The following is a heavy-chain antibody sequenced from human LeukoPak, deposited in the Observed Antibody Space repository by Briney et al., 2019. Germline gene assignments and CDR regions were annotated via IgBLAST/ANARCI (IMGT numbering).Heavy chain of an antibody. D-gene: IGHD2-2*02. V-gene: IGHV4-30-4*08. Sequence: SETLSLTCTVSGGSISSGDYYWSWIRQPPGKGLEWIGYIYYSGSTYYHPSLQSRVTISVDTSKNQFSLKLSSVTAADTAVYYCARARGYCSSTSCYIAYYYYMDVWGKGTTVTVSS. J-gene: IGHJ6*03. CDR3: ARARGYCSSTSCYIAYYYYMDV. CDR1: GGSISSGDYY. CDR2: IYYSGST.